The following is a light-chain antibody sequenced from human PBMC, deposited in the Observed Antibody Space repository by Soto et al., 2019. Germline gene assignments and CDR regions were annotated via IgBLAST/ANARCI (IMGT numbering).Light chain of an antibody. CDR2: GAS. CDR3: QQYGSSSIT. J-gene: IGKJ5*01. CDR1: QSVSSSY. Sequence: EIVLTQSPGTLSLSPGERATLSCRASQSVSSSYLAWYQQKPGQAPRLLIYGASSRATGIPDRFSGSGSGKDFTLTISRLEPEDFALYYCQQYGSSSITFGQGTRLEIK. V-gene: IGKV3-20*01.